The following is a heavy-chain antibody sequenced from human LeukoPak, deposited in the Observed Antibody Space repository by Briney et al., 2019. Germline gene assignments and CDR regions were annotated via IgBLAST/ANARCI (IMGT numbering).Heavy chain of an antibody. CDR2: ISAYNGNT. CDR1: GGTFSSYA. Sequence: ASVKVSCKASGGTFSSYAISWVRQAPGQGLEWMGWISAYNGNTNYAQKLQGRVTMTTDTSTSTAYMELRSLRSDDTAVYYCARDLVGATLIGYWGQGTLVTVSS. V-gene: IGHV1-18*01. J-gene: IGHJ4*02. D-gene: IGHD1-26*01. CDR3: ARDLVGATLIGY.